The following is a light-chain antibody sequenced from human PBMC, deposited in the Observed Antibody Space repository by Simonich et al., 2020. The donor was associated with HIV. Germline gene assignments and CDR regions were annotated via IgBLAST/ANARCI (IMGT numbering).Light chain of an antibody. V-gene: IGKV1-NL1*01. CDR1: QGISNS. CDR2: AAS. Sequence: DIQMTQSPSSLSASVRDRVTITCRANQGISNSLAWYQQKPGKAPKLLLYAASRLESGVPSRFSGSGSGTEYTLTISNLQPEDFATYYCQQTNRFPLTFGGGTKVEIK. CDR3: QQTNRFPLT. J-gene: IGKJ4*01.